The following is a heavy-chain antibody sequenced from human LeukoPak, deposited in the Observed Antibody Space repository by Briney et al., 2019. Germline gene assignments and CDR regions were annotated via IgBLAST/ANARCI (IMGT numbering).Heavy chain of an antibody. J-gene: IGHJ4*02. Sequence: SGGSLRLSCVASGFPFRSFSMNWVRQAPGKGLEWVSSISSSSTYIYYADSVKGRFTISRDNSKNTLYLQMNSLRAEDAAVYYCARARNNYDSSGFSALDYWGQGTLVTVSS. V-gene: IGHV3-21*01. D-gene: IGHD3-22*01. CDR3: ARARNNYDSSGFSALDY. CDR2: ISSSSTYI. CDR1: GFPFRSFS.